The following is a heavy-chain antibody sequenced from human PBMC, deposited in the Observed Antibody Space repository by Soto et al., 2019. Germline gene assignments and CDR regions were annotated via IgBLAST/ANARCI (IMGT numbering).Heavy chain of an antibody. CDR1: GGFINSGDYY. Sequence: SATLSLTCTVSGGFINSGDYYWSWICQPPGKGLEWIAYIYYSGIIYYNPSLKSRVTMSRDTSKNQFSLKLDSVTAADTAVYYCAREVGEVDYSSSSDDFDIWGQGTMVT. V-gene: IGHV4-30-4*01. D-gene: IGHD6-6*01. CDR3: AREVGEVDYSSSSDDFDI. CDR2: IYYSGII. J-gene: IGHJ3*02.